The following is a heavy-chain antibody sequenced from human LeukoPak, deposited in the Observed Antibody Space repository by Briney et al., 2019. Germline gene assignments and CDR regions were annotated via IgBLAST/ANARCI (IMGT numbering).Heavy chain of an antibody. CDR3: ARVGYSDAFDI. CDR2: IYYSGST. V-gene: IGHV4-59*01. Sequence: SETLSLTCTVSGGSISGYYWSWIRQPPGKGLEWIGYIYYSGSTNYNPSLKSRVTISVDTSKNQFSLKLSSVTAADTAVYYCARVGYSDAFDIWGQGTMVTVSS. CDR1: GGSISGYY. J-gene: IGHJ3*02. D-gene: IGHD5-18*01.